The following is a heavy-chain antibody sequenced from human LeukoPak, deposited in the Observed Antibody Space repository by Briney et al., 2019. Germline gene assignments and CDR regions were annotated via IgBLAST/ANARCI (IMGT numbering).Heavy chain of an antibody. CDR1: GFTFSSYG. D-gene: IGHD3-9*01. J-gene: IGHJ4*02. V-gene: IGHV3-30*18. CDR3: AKDRRVYDILTLFDY. CDR2: ISYDGSNK. Sequence: GGSLRLSCAASGFTFSSYGMHWVRQAPGKGLEWVAVISYDGSNKYYGDSVKGRFTISRDNSKNTLYLQMNSLRAEDTAVYYCAKDRRVYDILTLFDYWGQGTLVTVSS.